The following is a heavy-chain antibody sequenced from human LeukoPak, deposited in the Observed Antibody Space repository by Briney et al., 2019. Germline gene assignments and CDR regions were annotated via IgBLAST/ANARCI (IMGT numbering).Heavy chain of an antibody. V-gene: IGHV3-74*01. J-gene: IGHJ5*02. CDR2: INSDGSST. CDR1: GFTFSSSW. CDR3: ARPISSWYTVGAGWFDP. Sequence: GGSLRLSCAASGFTFSSSWMHWVRQVPGKGLVWVSRINSDGSSTGYADSVKGRFTISRDNAKNTLYLQMNSLRAEDTAVYYCARPISSWYTVGAGWFDPWGQGTLVTVSS. D-gene: IGHD6-13*01.